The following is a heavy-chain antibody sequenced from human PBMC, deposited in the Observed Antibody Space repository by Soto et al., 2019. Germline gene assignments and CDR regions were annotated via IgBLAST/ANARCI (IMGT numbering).Heavy chain of an antibody. D-gene: IGHD3-10*01. Sequence: LVKVSCKASGGPFSTYAISWVRQAPGQGLEWMGGIIPIFGTANYAQRFLGRVTISADDSTSTAYMELRSLTSDDTAVYYCAKALTMASPNWFDPWGQGTQVTVSS. J-gene: IGHJ5*02. CDR3: AKALTMASPNWFDP. CDR2: IIPIFGTA. V-gene: IGHV1-69*13. CDR1: GGPFSTYA.